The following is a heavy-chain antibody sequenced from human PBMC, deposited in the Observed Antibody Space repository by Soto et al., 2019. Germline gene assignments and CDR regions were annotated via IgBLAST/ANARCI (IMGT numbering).Heavy chain of an antibody. CDR1: GGSVSGYY. D-gene: IGHD3-3*01. J-gene: IGHJ3*02. CDR3: ARALSNDFGTSDAFAI. CDR2: IYTSGRD. V-gene: IGHV4-4*07. Sequence: QVHLQESGPGLVRPSETLSLTCSVSGGSVSGYYWNWIRQPAGKGLEWLGRIYTSGRDKYNPSLKSRIVMSADTSKNSLSLQLTSVTVADTAIYYCARALSNDFGTSDAFAIWGQGTMITVSS.